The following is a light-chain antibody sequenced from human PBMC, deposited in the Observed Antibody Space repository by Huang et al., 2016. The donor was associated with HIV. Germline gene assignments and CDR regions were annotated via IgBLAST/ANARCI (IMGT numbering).Light chain of an antibody. J-gene: IGKJ5*01. V-gene: IGKV3-20*01. CDR2: GAS. CDR3: QQYGSSIT. CDR1: QSVSSSY. Sequence: VLTQSPGTLSVSPGERATLSCRASQSVSSSYLAWYQQKPGQAPRLLIYGASSRATGIPDRFSGSGSGTDFTLPISRLEPEDFAVYYCQQYGSSITFGQGTRLEIK.